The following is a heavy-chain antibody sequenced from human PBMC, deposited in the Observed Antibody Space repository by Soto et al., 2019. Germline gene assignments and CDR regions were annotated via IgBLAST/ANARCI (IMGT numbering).Heavy chain of an antibody. CDR1: GGSISSYY. CDR3: AVLWAVAGTWWFDP. Sequence: PSETLSLTCTVPGGSISSYYWSWIRQPAGKGLEWIGRIYTSGSTNYNPSLKSRVTMSVDTSKNQFSLKLSSVTAADTAVYYCAVLWAVAGTWWFDPWGQGTLVTVSS. D-gene: IGHD6-19*01. CDR2: IYTSGST. V-gene: IGHV4-4*07. J-gene: IGHJ5*02.